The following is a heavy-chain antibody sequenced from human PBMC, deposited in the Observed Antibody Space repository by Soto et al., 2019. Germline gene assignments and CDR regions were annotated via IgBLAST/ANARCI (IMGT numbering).Heavy chain of an antibody. CDR2: IIPIFGTA. CDR1: GGTFSSYA. J-gene: IGHJ6*02. V-gene: IGHV1-69*12. CDR3: ARDRPYCISTSCLAPRNYGMDV. Sequence: QVQLVQSGAEVKKPGSSVKVSCKASGGTFSSYAISWVRQAPGQGLEWMGGIIPIFGTANYAQKFQGRVTITADESTRTAYMELSSLRSEDTAVYYCARDRPYCISTSCLAPRNYGMDVWGQGTTVTVSS. D-gene: IGHD2-2*01.